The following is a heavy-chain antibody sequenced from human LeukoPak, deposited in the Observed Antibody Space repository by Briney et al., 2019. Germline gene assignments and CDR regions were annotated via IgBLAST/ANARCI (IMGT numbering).Heavy chain of an antibody. J-gene: IGHJ4*02. CDR1: GFTFSSYG. V-gene: IGHV3-23*01. CDR2: ISGGGGST. D-gene: IGHD3-10*01. CDR3: ARSSLGSRDPFFDY. Sequence: PGGSLRLSCAASGFTFSSYGMSWVRQAPGKGLEWVSAISGGGGSTYYADSVKGRFTISRDNAKNTLYLQMNSLRAEDTAVYYCARSSLGSRDPFFDYWGQGTLVTVSS.